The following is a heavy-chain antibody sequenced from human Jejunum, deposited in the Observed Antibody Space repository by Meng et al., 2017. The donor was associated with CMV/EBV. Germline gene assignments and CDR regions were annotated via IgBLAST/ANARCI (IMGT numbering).Heavy chain of an antibody. CDR1: GFTFSTYG. J-gene: IGHJ1*01. Sequence: QVQLVESGGGVVQPGGSRRLCCAASGFTFSTYGMHWVRQAPGKGLEWVAFIRYDESNKYYADSVKGRFTISRDISKNTLYLQMSSLRPEDTALYYCAKDPYSSSWTEYFQHWGQGPLVTVSS. CDR2: IRYDESNK. CDR3: AKDPYSSSWTEYFQH. D-gene: IGHD6-13*01. V-gene: IGHV3-30*02.